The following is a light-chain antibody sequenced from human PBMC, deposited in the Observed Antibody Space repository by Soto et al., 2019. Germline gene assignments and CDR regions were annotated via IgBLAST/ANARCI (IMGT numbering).Light chain of an antibody. CDR1: QSISSY. J-gene: IGKJ1*01. V-gene: IGKV1-5*01. Sequence: DIHMTQSPSSLSASVGDRFTITCRASQSISSYLNWYQQKPGKAPKLLIYDASSLESGVPSRFRGSGSGTEFTLTISSLQPDDFETYYCQQYNSYSWTFGQGTKVDIK. CDR2: DAS. CDR3: QQYNSYSWT.